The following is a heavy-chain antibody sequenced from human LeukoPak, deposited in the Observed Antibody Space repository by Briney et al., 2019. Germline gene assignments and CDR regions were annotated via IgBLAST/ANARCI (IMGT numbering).Heavy chain of an antibody. Sequence: SVNVTCKCSGGTFSSYAISWVGQAPGEGLEWVGSIIPIADVALYAQKCQGRVAITADTSTGTAFLALGRLGCEDTGGDFFASEREDGIDTKIRGVVPMDVWGQRTTGTVS. CDR2: IIPIADVA. V-gene: IGHV1-69*04. D-gene: IGHD3-10*01. CDR3: ASEREDGIDTKIRGVVPMDV. CDR1: GGTFSSYA. J-gene: IGHJ6*02.